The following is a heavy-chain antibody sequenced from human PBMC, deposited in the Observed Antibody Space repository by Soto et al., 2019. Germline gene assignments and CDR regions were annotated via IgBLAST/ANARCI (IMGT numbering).Heavy chain of an antibody. CDR2: ISYDGSNK. Sequence: QVQLVESGGGVVQPGRSLRLSCAASGFTFSSYGMHWVRQAPGKGLEWVAVISYDGSNKYYADSVKGRFTISRDNSKNTLYLQMNSLRAEDTAVYYSAKTAGDYYDSSGYYFDYWGQGTLVTVSS. CDR3: AKTAGDYYDSSGYYFDY. CDR1: GFTFSSYG. V-gene: IGHV3-30*18. D-gene: IGHD3-22*01. J-gene: IGHJ4*02.